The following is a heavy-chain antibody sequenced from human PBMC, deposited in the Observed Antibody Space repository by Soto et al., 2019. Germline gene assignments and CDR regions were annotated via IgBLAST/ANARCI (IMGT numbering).Heavy chain of an antibody. Sequence: ASVKVSCKASGYTFTGYYMHWVRQAPGQGLEWMGWINPNSGGTNYAQKFQGWVTMTRDTSISTAYMELSRLRSDDTAVYYCARAPLRGGSRFFWFDPWGQGTLVTVSS. CDR2: INPNSGGT. J-gene: IGHJ5*02. CDR3: ARAPLRGGSRFFWFDP. V-gene: IGHV1-2*04. D-gene: IGHD4-17*01. CDR1: GYTFTGYY.